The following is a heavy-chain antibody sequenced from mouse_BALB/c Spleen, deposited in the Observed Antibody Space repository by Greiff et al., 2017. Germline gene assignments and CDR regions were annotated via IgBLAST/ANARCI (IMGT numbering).Heavy chain of an antibody. V-gene: IGHV14-3*02. Sequence: EVKLVESGAELVKPGASVKLSCTASGFNIKDTYMHWVKQRPEQGLEWIGRIDPANGNTKYDPKFQGKATITADTSSNTAYLQLSSLTSEDTAVYYCASEEAGPFAYWGQGTLVTVSA. D-gene: IGHD3-2*02. CDR3: ASEEAGPFAY. CDR1: GFNIKDTY. CDR2: IDPANGNT. J-gene: IGHJ3*01.